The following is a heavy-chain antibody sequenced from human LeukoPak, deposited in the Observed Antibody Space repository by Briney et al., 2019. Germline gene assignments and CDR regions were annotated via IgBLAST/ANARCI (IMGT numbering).Heavy chain of an antibody. CDR3: ARDPAYYDSSGYYPTDAFDI. CDR2: ISAYNGNT. J-gene: IGHJ3*02. V-gene: IGHV1-18*01. D-gene: IGHD3-22*01. Sequence: ASVKVSCKASGGTFSSYAISWVRQAPGQGLEWMGWISAYNGNTNYAQKLQGRVTMTTDTSTSTAYMELRSLRSDDTAVYYCARDPAYYDSSGYYPTDAFDIWGQGTMVTVSS. CDR1: GGTFSSYA.